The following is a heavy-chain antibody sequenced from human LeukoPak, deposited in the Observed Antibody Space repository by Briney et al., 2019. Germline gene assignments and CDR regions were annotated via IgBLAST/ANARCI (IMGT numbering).Heavy chain of an antibody. CDR3: ARAAVTTSRYFQH. Sequence: SETLSLTCTASGGSISNYYWSWIRQPPGKGLEWIGYIYNSGHTNYNPSLKSRVTISEDTSKNKLSLKLSSVTAADTAVYYCARAAVTTSRYFQHWGQGTLVTVSS. D-gene: IGHD4-17*01. CDR1: GGSISNYY. J-gene: IGHJ1*01. V-gene: IGHV4-59*01. CDR2: IYNSGHT.